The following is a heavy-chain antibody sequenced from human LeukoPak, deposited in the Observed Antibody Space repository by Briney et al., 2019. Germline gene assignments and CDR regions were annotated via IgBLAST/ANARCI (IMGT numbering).Heavy chain of an antibody. D-gene: IGHD3-3*01. V-gene: IGHV1-2*02. CDR2: INPNSGGT. CDR1: GYTFTGYY. J-gene: IGHJ5*02. CDR3: ARVGGGSTYYDFWSGPIWFDP. Sequence: ASVKVSCKASGYTFTGYYIHWVRQAPGQGLEWVGWINPNSGGTNYAQKFQGRVTMTRDMSISTAYMELSRLRSDDTAVHYRARVGGGSTYYDFWSGPIWFDPWGQGTLVTVSS.